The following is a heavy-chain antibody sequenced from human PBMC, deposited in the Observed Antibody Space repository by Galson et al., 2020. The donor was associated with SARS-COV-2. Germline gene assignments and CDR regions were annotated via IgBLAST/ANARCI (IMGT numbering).Heavy chain of an antibody. J-gene: IGHJ4*02. CDR2: IYYSGST. CDR3: ARDLHRGYRV. CDR1: GGSISSYY. V-gene: IGHV4-59*01. D-gene: IGHD1-1*01. Sequence: SETLSLTCTVSGGSISSYYWSWIRQPPGKGLEWIGYIYYSGSTNYNPSLKSRVTISVDTSKNQFSLKLSSVTAADTAVYYCARDLHRGYRVWGQGTLVTVSS.